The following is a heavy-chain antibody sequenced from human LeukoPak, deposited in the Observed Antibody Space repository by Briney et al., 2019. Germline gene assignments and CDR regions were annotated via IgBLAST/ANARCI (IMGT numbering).Heavy chain of an antibody. Sequence: SVKVSCKASGGTFSSYAISWVRQAPGQGLEWMGRIIPILGIANYAQKLQGRVTMTTDTSTSTAYMELRSLRSDDTAVYYCARGERYGSGIDFDPWGQGTLVTVSS. CDR2: IIPILGIA. CDR1: GGTFSSYA. CDR3: ARGERYGSGIDFDP. J-gene: IGHJ5*02. V-gene: IGHV1-69*04. D-gene: IGHD3-10*01.